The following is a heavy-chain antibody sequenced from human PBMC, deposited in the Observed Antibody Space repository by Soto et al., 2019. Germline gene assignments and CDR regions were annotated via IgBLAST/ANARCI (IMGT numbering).Heavy chain of an antibody. D-gene: IGHD3-9*01. CDR1: GFTFGDYA. CDR2: IRSKAYGGTT. CDR3: TRGRYFDWLLEAPIDY. J-gene: IGHJ4*02. Sequence: GGSLRLSCTASGFTFGDYAMSWFRQAPGKGLEWVGFIRSKAYGGTTEYAASVKGRFTISRDDSKSIAYLQMNSLKTEDTAVYYCTRGRYFDWLLEAPIDYWGQGTLVTVSS. V-gene: IGHV3-49*03.